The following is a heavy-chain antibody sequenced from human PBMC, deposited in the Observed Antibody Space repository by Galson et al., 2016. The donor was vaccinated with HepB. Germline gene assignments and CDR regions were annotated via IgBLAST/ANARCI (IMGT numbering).Heavy chain of an antibody. J-gene: IGHJ6*02. CDR1: GFTFEDYA. Sequence: SLRLSCAASGFTFEDYAMYWVRQAPGKGLEWVSGISWNSGSIGYADSVKGRFTISRDNAKNSLYVQMSSLRTEDTALYYCAKARSGDYDFWSGRPTDFGMDVWGQGTTVIVSS. CDR2: ISWNSGSI. CDR3: AKARSGDYDFWSGRPTDFGMDV. D-gene: IGHD3-3*01. V-gene: IGHV3-9*01.